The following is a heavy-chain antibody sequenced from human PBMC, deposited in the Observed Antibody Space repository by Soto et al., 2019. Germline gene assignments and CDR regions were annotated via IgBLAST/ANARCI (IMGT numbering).Heavy chain of an antibody. Sequence: GGSLRLSCAASRITFSNFAMNWVRQAPGKGLEWVSGISGSGDDTHYADSVKGRFTISRDNSQNTLYLQMSGLRAEDTSIYYCATGRVYYDSSGLLQGRYWGQGTLVTVSS. CDR3: ATGRVYYDSSGLLQGRY. D-gene: IGHD3-22*01. V-gene: IGHV3-23*01. CDR1: RITFSNFA. J-gene: IGHJ4*01. CDR2: ISGSGDDT.